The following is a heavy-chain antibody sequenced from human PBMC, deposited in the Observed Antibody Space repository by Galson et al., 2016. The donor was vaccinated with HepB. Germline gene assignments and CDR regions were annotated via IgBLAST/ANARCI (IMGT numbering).Heavy chain of an antibody. CDR2: ITDSGSNI. J-gene: IGHJ6*02. CDR3: AYNQNYGAGVYWFYGMDV. V-gene: IGHV3-21*01. D-gene: IGHD3-10*01. CDR1: GFRFSDYT. Sequence: SLRLSCAASGFRFSDYTISWVRQAPGKGLEWVASITDSGSNIYYADSMKGRFTISRDNAKTSLCLQMNSLRADDTAFYYCAYNQNYGAGVYWFYGMDVWGQGTTVTVAS.